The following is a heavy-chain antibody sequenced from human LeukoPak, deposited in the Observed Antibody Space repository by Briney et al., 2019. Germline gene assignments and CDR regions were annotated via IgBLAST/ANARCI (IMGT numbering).Heavy chain of an antibody. V-gene: IGHV1-69*04. Sequence: SVKVSCKTSGCTFSGFAMNWVRQAPGQGPEWMGRVIPSLGISKYSQKFQDRLKVTADNSSTTAFMELTSLTSDDTAVYYCATFRWIDSWGQGPLVIVSS. CDR3: ATFRWIDS. J-gene: IGHJ5*01. CDR1: GCTFSGFA. CDR2: VIPSLGIS.